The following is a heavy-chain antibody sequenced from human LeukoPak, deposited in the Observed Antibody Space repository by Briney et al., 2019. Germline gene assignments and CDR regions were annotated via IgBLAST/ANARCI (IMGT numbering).Heavy chain of an antibody. D-gene: IGHD3-22*01. V-gene: IGHV4-34*01. CDR1: GGSFSDYY. J-gene: IGHJ3*02. CDR2: INHSGST. CDR3: ARGDYDSSGPKDAFDI. Sequence: SETLSLTCAVYGGSFSDYYWSWIRQPPGKGLEWIGEINHSGSTNYKASLKSRVTISVDTSKNQFSLKLSSVTAADTAFYYCARGDYDSSGPKDAFDIWGQGTMVTVSS.